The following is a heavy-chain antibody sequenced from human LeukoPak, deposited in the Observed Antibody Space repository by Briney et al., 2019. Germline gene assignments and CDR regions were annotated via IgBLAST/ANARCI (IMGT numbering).Heavy chain of an antibody. J-gene: IGHJ4*02. CDR1: GYTFTSYD. D-gene: IGHD2-2*01. CDR3: ARDHFCSSTSCYRELGY. Sequence: ASVKVSCKASGYTFTSYDINWVRQATGQGLEWMGWINAGNGNTKYSQKFQGRVTITRDTSASTAYMELSSLRSEDTAVYYCARDHFCSSTSCYRELGYWGQGTLVTVSS. CDR2: INAGNGNT. V-gene: IGHV1-3*01.